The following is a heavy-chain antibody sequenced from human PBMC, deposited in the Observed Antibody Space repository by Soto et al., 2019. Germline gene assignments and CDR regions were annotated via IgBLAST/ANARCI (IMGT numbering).Heavy chain of an antibody. CDR3: AILTKPTAVTTAFRGGYGLDV. CDR1: GGSVNSGNYF. CDR2: IHSSGST. J-gene: IGHJ6*02. V-gene: IGHV4-61*01. Sequence: SETLSLTCTVSGGSVNSGNYFWSWIRQPPGKGLEWIGYIHSSGSTNYNPSLKSRVTISVDTSRNQFSLKLTSVTAADTAVYYCAILTKPTAVTTAFRGGYGLDVWGQGATVTVSS. D-gene: IGHD4-17*01.